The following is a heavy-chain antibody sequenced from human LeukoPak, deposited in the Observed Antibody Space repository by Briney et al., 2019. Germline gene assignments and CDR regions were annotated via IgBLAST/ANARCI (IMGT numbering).Heavy chain of an antibody. V-gene: IGHV4-30-2*01. CDR1: GGSISSGGYS. CDR3: ARGQSYYYDSSGYKPGAFDI. D-gene: IGHD3-22*01. Sequence: PSETLSLTCAVSGGSISSGGYSWSWIRQPPGKGLEWIGYIYHSGSTYYNPSLKSRVTISVDRSKNQFSLKLSSVTAADTAVYYCARGQSYYYDSSGYKPGAFDIWGQGTMVTVSS. J-gene: IGHJ3*02. CDR2: IYHSGST.